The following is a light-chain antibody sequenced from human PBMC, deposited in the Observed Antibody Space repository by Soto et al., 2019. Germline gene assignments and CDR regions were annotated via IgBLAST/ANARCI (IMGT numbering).Light chain of an antibody. CDR3: SSYAGSNNKV. Sequence: QSALTQPPSASGSPGQSVTISCTGTSSDVGGYNYVSWYQQHPGKAPKLMIYEVSKRPSGVPDRFSGCKSGNTASLTVSGLQAEEEADYYCSSYAGSNNKVFGGGTKLTVL. J-gene: IGLJ3*02. CDR2: EVS. CDR1: SSDVGGYNY. V-gene: IGLV2-8*01.